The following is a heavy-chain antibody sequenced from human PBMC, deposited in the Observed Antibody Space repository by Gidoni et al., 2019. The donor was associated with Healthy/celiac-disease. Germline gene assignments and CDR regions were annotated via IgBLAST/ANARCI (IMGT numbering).Heavy chain of an antibody. CDR1: GFTFSSYS. D-gene: IGHD5-18*01. CDR2: SSSSSSYI. J-gene: IGHJ6*02. CDR3: ARDLKYHEDTAMTYYYYYYGMDV. V-gene: IGHV3-21*01. Sequence: EVQLVESGGGLVKPGGFLRLSCAASGFTFSSYSMNWVRQAPGKGLEWVSSSSSSSSYIYYADSVKGRFTISRDNAKNSLYLQMNSLRAEDTAVYYCARDLKYHEDTAMTYYYYYYGMDVWGQGTTVTVSS.